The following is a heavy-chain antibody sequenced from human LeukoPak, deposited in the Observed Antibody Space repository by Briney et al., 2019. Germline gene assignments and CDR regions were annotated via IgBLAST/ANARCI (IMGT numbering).Heavy chain of an antibody. CDR3: ARGARIAARLYYYYMDV. CDR1: GGTFSSYA. V-gene: IGHV1-69*05. CDR2: IIPIFGTA. D-gene: IGHD6-6*01. J-gene: IGHJ6*03. Sequence: ASVKVSCKASGGTFSSYAISWVRQAPGQGLEWMGGIIPIFGTANYAQKFQGRVTITTDESTSTAYMELSSLRSEDTAVYYCARGARIAARLYYYYMDVWGKGTTVTVAS.